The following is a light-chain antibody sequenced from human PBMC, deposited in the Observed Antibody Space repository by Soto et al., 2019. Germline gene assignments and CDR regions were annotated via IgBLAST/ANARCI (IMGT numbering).Light chain of an antibody. CDR1: QSVSSN. Sequence: EIVMTQSPAILSFSPLERASLXGKASQSVSSNLAWYQQKPGQAPRLLIYGASTRAAGIPARFSGNGSGTEFTLTISSLQSEDSAIYYCQQYNNWPSWTFGQGTKVDI. CDR3: QQYNNWPSWT. J-gene: IGKJ1*01. V-gene: IGKV3-15*01. CDR2: GAS.